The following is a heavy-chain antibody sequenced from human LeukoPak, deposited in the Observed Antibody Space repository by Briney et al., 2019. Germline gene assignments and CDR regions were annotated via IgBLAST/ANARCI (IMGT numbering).Heavy chain of an antibody. CDR1: GGSISSSSYY. CDR3: ARGAVEMAT. CDR2: IYYSGST. Sequence: SETLSLTCTVSGGSISSSSYYWGWIRQPPGKGLEWIGSIYYSGSTYYNPSLKSRVTISVDTSKNQFSLKLSSVTAADTAVYYCARGAVEMATWGQGTLVTVSS. J-gene: IGHJ5*02. D-gene: IGHD5-24*01. V-gene: IGHV4-39*07.